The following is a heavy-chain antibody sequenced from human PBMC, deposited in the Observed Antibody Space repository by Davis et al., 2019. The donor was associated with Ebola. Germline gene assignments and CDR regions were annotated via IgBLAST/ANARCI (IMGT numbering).Heavy chain of an antibody. Sequence: GGSLRLSCAASGFTFSNYGMHWVRQAPGKGLEYVSAITSNGDITFYASSVKGRFTISRDNSKNSVYLQLNSLRDEDTAVYYCARHDDYWGQGTLVTVSS. CDR2: ITSNGDIT. J-gene: IGHJ4*02. CDR3: ARHDDY. V-gene: IGHV3-64*01. CDR1: GFTFSNYG.